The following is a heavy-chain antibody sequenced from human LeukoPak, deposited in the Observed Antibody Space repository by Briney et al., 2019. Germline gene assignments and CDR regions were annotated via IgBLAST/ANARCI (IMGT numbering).Heavy chain of an antibody. V-gene: IGHV4-39*01. CDR3: ATQLRYFDWTNLYYFDY. J-gene: IGHJ4*02. D-gene: IGHD3-9*01. CDR2: IYYSGST. Sequence: SETLSLTCTVSGGSISRSSYYWGWIRQPPGKGLEWIGSIYYSGSTYYNPSLKSRVTISVDTSKNQFSLKLSSVTAADTAVYYCATQLRYFDWTNLYYFDYWGQGTLVTVSS. CDR1: GGSISRSSYY.